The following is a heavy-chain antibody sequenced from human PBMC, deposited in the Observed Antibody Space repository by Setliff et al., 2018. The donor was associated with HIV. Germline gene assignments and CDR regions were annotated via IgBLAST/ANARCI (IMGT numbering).Heavy chain of an antibody. V-gene: IGHV4-38-2*01. CDR1: GYSISSGYY. J-gene: IGHJ1*01. CDR2: MYYSGST. CDR3: ARHRGARSGLYAVAQYFKY. D-gene: IGHD6-19*01. Sequence: SETLSLTCAVSGYSISSGYYWAWIRQPPGKGLEWIGSMYYSGSTYYNPSFKSRVTISADTSKNQVSLKLKSVTAADTAVYYCARHRGARSGLYAVAQYFKYWGQGTLVTVSS.